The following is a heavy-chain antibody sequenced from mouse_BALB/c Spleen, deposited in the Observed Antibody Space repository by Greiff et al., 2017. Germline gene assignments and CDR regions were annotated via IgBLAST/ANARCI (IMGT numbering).Heavy chain of an antibody. CDR1: GFNIKDTY. J-gene: IGHJ3*01. CDR3: ARVGSSSPFAY. D-gene: IGHD1-1*01. CDR2: LDPANGNT. V-gene: IGHV14-3*02. Sequence: VQLQQSGAELVKPGASVKLSCTASGFNIKDTYMHWVKQRPEQGLEWIGRLDPANGNTKYDPKFQGKATITADTSSNTAYLQLSSLTSEDTAVYYCARVGSSSPFAYWGQGTLVTVSA.